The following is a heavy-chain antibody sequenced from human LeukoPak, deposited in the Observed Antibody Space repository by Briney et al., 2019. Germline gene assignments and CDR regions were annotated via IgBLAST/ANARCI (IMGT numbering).Heavy chain of an antibody. V-gene: IGHV3-30*04. CDR3: ARGGYNSDWSRIDY. CDR1: GFTLSSYA. Sequence: GGSLRLSCAASGFTLSSYAMHWVRQAPGKGLEWVALISYDGSKNNYADSVKGRFTISRDNSNSTLYLQMNSLRAEDTAVYYCARGGYNSDWSRIDYWGQGTLVTVSS. D-gene: IGHD6-19*01. CDR2: ISYDGSKN. J-gene: IGHJ4*02.